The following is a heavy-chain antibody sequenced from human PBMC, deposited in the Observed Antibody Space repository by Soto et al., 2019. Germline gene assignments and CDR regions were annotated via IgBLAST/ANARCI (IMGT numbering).Heavy chain of an antibody. CDR2: ISWNSGSI. Sequence: GGSLRLSCAASGFTFDDYAMHWVRQAPGKGLEWVSGISWNSGSIGYADSVKGRFTISRDNAKNSLYLQMNSLRAEDTAVYNCAKPVAGTSYYYYYGMDVWGQGTTVTVSS. CDR1: GFTFDDYA. D-gene: IGHD6-19*01. J-gene: IGHJ6*02. CDR3: AKPVAGTSYYYYYGMDV. V-gene: IGHV3-9*01.